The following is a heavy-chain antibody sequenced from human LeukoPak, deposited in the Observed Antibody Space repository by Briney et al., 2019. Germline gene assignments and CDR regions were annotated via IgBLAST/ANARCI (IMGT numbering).Heavy chain of an antibody. D-gene: IGHD3-22*01. V-gene: IGHV1-2*02. Sequence: ASVKVSCKASGYTFTGYYIHWVRQAPGQGLEWMGWINPNSGGTNYAQNFQGRVTMTRDTSISTAYMELSRLRSDDTAVYYCARDRLRVINPYYYDSHNWFDPWGQGTLVTVSS. CDR2: INPNSGGT. CDR1: GYTFTGYY. CDR3: ARDRLRVINPYYYDSHNWFDP. J-gene: IGHJ5*02.